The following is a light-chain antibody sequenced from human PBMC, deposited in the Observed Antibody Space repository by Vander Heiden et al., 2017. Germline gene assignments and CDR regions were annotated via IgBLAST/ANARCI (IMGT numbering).Light chain of an antibody. CDR2: SND. J-gene: IGLJ3*02. V-gene: IGLV1-44*01. Sequence: QSVMTQPPSASGTPGQTVTISCPGSSSNLGSNTVKWYQQFPGTAPKLLVYSNDQRPSGVPDRFSGSKSGTSASLAIRGLQSEDEATYYCAGWDDSLSGWVFGGGTKLTVL. CDR3: AGWDDSLSGWV. CDR1: SSNLGSNT.